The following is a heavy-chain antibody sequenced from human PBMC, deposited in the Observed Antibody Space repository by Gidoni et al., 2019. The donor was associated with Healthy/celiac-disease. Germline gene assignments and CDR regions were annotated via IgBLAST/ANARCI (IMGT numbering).Heavy chain of an antibody. D-gene: IGHD3-22*01. CDR3: ARVRGGTYYYDSSGYYYFDY. CDR1: GGSISSGGYY. J-gene: IGHJ4*02. CDR2: IYYSGST. Sequence: QVQLQESGPGLVKPSQTLSLTCTVSGGSISSGGYYWSCIRQHPGKGLEWIGYIYYSGSTYYNPSLKSRVTISVDTSKNQFSLKLSSVTAADTAVYYCARVRGGTYYYDSSGYYYFDYWGQGTLVTVSS. V-gene: IGHV4-31*03.